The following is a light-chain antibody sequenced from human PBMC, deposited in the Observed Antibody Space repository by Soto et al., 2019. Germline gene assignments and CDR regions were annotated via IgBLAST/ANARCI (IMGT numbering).Light chain of an antibody. CDR1: SSDVGGYNY. V-gene: IGLV2-14*03. Sequence: QSALTQPASVAGSPGQSITISCTGTSSDVGGYNYVSWYQPRPGKSPELIIYGVNNRPSGVSLRFSGSKSGNTASLTISGLQAEDEADYYCTSYTTISTLVVFGGGTKLTVL. CDR2: GVN. J-gene: IGLJ2*01. CDR3: TSYTTISTLVV.